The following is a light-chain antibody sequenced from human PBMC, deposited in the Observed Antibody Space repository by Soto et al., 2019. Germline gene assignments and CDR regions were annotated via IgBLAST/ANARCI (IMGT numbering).Light chain of an antibody. Sequence: SYELTQPLSVSVALGQTARLTCGGNNIGSKNVHWYQQKPGQAPVLVIYRDSNRPSGIPERFSGSNSGNTATLTISRAQAEDEADYYCQVCDSSTVVFGGGTKLTVL. CDR1: NIGSKN. J-gene: IGLJ3*02. CDR3: QVCDSSTVV. CDR2: RDS. V-gene: IGLV3-9*01.